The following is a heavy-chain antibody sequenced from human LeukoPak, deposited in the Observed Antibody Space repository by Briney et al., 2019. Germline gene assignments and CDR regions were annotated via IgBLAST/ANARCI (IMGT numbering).Heavy chain of an antibody. Sequence: SETLSLTCTVSGGSISSYYWSWIRQPAGKGLEWIGRIYTSGSTNYNPSLKSRVTMSVDTSKNQFSLKLSSVTAADTAVYYCARNPVSPVGMSEAFDIWGQGTMVTVSS. CDR3: ARNPVSPVGMSEAFDI. CDR1: GGSISSYY. CDR2: IYTSGST. V-gene: IGHV4-4*07. D-gene: IGHD7-27*01. J-gene: IGHJ3*02.